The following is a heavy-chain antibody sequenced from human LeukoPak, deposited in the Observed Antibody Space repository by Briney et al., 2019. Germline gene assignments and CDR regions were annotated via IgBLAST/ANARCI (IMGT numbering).Heavy chain of an antibody. CDR2: ISSSTGYI. Sequence: GGSLRLSCAASGFTFSYSSMNWVRQAPGKGLEWVSSISSSTGYIYYADSVKGRFTISRDNAKNSLYLQMSSLRAEDTAVYYCARGNTAMVRSYFDYWGLGTLATVSS. D-gene: IGHD5-18*01. CDR3: ARGNTAMVRSYFDY. J-gene: IGHJ4*02. V-gene: IGHV3-21*01. CDR1: GFTFSYSS.